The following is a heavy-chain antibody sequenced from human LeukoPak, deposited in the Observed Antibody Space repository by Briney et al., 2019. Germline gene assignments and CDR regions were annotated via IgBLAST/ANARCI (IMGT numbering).Heavy chain of an antibody. V-gene: IGHV3-30-3*01. CDR3: ARDHREQWLATEGFDY. CDR1: GFTFSSYA. D-gene: IGHD6-19*01. CDR2: ISYDGSNK. J-gene: IGHJ4*02. Sequence: GRSLRLSCAASGFTFSSYAMHWVRQAPGKGLEWVAVISYDGSNKCYADSVKGRFTISRDNSKNTLYLQMNSLRAEDTAVYYCARDHREQWLATEGFDYWGQGTLVTVSS.